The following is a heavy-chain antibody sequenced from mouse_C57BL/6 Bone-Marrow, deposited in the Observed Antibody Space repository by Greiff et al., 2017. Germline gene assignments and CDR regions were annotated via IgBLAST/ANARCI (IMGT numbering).Heavy chain of an antibody. J-gene: IGHJ1*03. V-gene: IGHV1-7*01. CDR1: GYTFTSYW. CDR3: ARRDWDVPRYFDV. D-gene: IGHD4-1*01. CDR2: INPSSGYT. Sequence: VQLQESGAELAKPGASVKLSCKASGYTFTSYWMHWVKQRPGQGLEWIGYINPSSGYTKYNQKFKDKATLTADKSSSTAYMQLSSLTYEDSAVYYCARRDWDVPRYFDVWGTGTTVTVSS.